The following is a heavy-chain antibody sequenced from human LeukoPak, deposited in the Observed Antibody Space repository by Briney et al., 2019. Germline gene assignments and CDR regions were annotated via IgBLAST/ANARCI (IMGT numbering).Heavy chain of an antibody. CDR1: GFTFSSYA. D-gene: IGHD2-15*01. CDR3: AKDRRRGYCSGGSCSAGTYFYY. J-gene: IGHJ4*02. CDR2: IRGSGSST. V-gene: IGHV3-23*01. Sequence: GGSLRLSCAASGFTFSSYAMRWGRRAPGKGLEWGSAIRGSGSSTYYTDSVKGRFTISRDNSKNTLYLQMNSLRAEDTAVYYCAKDRRRGYCSGGSCSAGTYFYYWRQGTLVTVSS.